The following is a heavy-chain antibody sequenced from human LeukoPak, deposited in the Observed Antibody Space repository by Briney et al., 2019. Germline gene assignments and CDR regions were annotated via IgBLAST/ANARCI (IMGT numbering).Heavy chain of an antibody. D-gene: IGHD6-19*01. Sequence: PGGSLRLSCAASGFTFSSYSMNWVRQAPGKGLEWVSSISRSSSYIYYADSVKGRFTISRDNAKNSLYLQMNSLRAEDTALYYCARANDQWPYYFDYWGQGTLVTVSS. CDR2: ISRSSSYI. J-gene: IGHJ4*02. CDR1: GFTFSSYS. V-gene: IGHV3-21*04. CDR3: ARANDQWPYYFDY.